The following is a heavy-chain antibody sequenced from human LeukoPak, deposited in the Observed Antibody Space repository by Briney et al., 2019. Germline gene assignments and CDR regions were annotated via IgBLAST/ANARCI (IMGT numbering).Heavy chain of an antibody. J-gene: IGHJ4*02. CDR1: GFTFSNHW. CDR2: ISYDGSNK. Sequence: GGSLRLSCAASGFTFSNHWMHWVRQAPGKGLEWVAVISYDGSNKYYADSVKGRFTISRDNSKNTLYLQMNSLRAEDTAVYYCARDQLGDYYDSSGYLDYWGQGTLVTVSS. D-gene: IGHD3-22*01. CDR3: ARDQLGDYYDSSGYLDY. V-gene: IGHV3-30*03.